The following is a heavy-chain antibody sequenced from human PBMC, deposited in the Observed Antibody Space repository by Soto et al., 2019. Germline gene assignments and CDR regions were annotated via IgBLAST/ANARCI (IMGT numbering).Heavy chain of an antibody. V-gene: IGHV4-34*01. Sequence: SETLSLTCAGYGGSFSGYYWSWIRQPPGKGLEGIGEINHSGSTNYNPSLKSRVPISVDTSKNQVSLKASSATAADTAVYYCARHMRTMTNSDYWGPGTLVTVAS. CDR3: ARHMRTMTNSDY. D-gene: IGHD4-17*01. CDR2: INHSGST. J-gene: IGHJ4*02. CDR1: GGSFSGYY.